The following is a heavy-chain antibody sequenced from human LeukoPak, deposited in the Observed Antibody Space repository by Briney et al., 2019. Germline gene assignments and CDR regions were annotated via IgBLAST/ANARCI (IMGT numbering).Heavy chain of an antibody. Sequence: PETLSLTCTVSGGSISSYYWSWTRQPPGKGLEWIGYIYYNGSTNYNPSLKSRVTISVDTSENQFSLKLSSVTAADTAVYYCARENDYVWGSYRRYFDYWGQGSLVTVSS. J-gene: IGHJ4*02. D-gene: IGHD3-16*02. CDR1: GGSISSYY. V-gene: IGHV4-59*01. CDR2: IYYNGST. CDR3: ARENDYVWGSYRRYFDY.